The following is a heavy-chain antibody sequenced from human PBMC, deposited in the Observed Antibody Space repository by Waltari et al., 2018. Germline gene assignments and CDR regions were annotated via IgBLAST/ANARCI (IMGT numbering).Heavy chain of an antibody. CDR2: VDPEDGKT. CDR3: ARTTTLKSLDY. V-gene: IGHV1-69-2*01. Sequence: EVQLIQSGAEVQKPGASVKISCKASGYTFNDYYMHWVQQAPGKGLEWMGRVDPEDGKTKYAENIQGRVTMTADTSTDTAYMELSSLRTEDTAVYYCARTTTLKSLDYWGQGTLVTVSS. CDR1: GYTFNDYY. J-gene: IGHJ4*02. D-gene: IGHD4-17*01.